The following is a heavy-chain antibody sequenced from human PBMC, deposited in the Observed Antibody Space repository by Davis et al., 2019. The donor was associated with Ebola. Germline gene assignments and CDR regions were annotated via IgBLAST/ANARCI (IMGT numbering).Heavy chain of an antibody. Sequence: PGGSLRLSCAASGFTFSSYAMSWVRQAPGKGLEWVSAISGSGGSTYYADSVKGRFTISRDNSKNTLYLQMNSLRAEDTAVYYCAKDRGLEMATSYRDAFDIWGQGTMVTVSS. J-gene: IGHJ3*02. V-gene: IGHV3-23*01. CDR2: ISGSGGST. D-gene: IGHD5-24*01. CDR1: GFTFSSYA. CDR3: AKDRGLEMATSYRDAFDI.